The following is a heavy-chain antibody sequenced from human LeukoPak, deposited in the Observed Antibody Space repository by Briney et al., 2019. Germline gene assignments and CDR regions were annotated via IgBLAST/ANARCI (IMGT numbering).Heavy chain of an antibody. CDR2: INPSGGST. CDR3: ARDPTYYYDSSGYYYDKRGPFNWFDP. V-gene: IGHV1-46*01. J-gene: IGHJ5*02. Sequence: ASVKVSCKASGYTFTSYDINWVRQAPGQGLEWMGIINPSGGSTSYAQKFQGRVTMTRDTSTSTVYMELSSLRSEDTAVYYCARDPTYYYDSSGYYYDKRGPFNWFDPWGQGTLVTVSS. D-gene: IGHD3-22*01. CDR1: GYTFTSYD.